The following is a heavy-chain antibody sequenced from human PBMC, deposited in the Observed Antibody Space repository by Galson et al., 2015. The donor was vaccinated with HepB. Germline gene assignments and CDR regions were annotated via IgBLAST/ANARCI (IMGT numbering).Heavy chain of an antibody. CDR2: ISGNSRTI. CDR3: ARGSGLGHYFDY. CDR1: GFSFSNYG. V-gene: IGHV3-48*01. Sequence: SLRLSCAGSGFSFSNYGMNWVRQAPGKGLEWVSYISGNSRTIYYADSVKGRFTISRDNAKNSLYLLMNSLRGEDTAAYYCARGSGLGHYFDYWGQGTLVPVSS. J-gene: IGHJ4*02.